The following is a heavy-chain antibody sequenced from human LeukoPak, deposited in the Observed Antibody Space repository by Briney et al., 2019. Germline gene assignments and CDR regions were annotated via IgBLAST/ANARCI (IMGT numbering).Heavy chain of an antibody. CDR2: IYSGDSA. Sequence: GGSLRLSCAASGFTVSSNYMSWVRQAPGKGLEWVSVIYSGDSAYYADSVKGRFTISRDNSKNTLCLQMNSLRAEDTAVYYCARGQTTVTHFDYWGQGTLVTVSS. V-gene: IGHV3-53*01. CDR3: ARGQTTVTHFDY. CDR1: GFTVSSNY. J-gene: IGHJ4*02. D-gene: IGHD4-17*01.